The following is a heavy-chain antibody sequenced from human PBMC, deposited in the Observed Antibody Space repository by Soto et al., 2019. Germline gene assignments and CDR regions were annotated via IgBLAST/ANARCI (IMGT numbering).Heavy chain of an antibody. V-gene: IGHV4-39*01. CDR3: ARHPCSGCSCYSGFLNWFDP. CDR2: IYYSGST. CDR1: GGSISSSSYY. Sequence: QLQLQESGPGLVKPSETLSLTCTVSGGSISSSSYYWGWIRQLPGKGLEWIGSIYYSGSTYYNPSLKSRLTISVDTSKNHFPLKLSSVTAADTAVYYGARHPCSGCSCYSGFLNWFDPWGQGTLVTVSS. D-gene: IGHD2-15*01. J-gene: IGHJ5*02.